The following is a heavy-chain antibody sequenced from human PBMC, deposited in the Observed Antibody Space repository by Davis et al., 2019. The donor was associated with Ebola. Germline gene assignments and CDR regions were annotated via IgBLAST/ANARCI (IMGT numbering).Heavy chain of an antibody. V-gene: IGHV3-30*02. CDR2: VRSHGSDD. Sequence: GESLKISCAASGFTFNIFDMHWVRQAPGRGLEWVAFVRSHGSDDQYADSVKGRFTSSRDNSKNTLYLQMNSLRPEDTAVYYCARDSDDYSFDYWGQGTLVTVSS. CDR3: ARDSDDYSFDY. CDR1: GFTFNIFD. J-gene: IGHJ4*02. D-gene: IGHD4-11*01.